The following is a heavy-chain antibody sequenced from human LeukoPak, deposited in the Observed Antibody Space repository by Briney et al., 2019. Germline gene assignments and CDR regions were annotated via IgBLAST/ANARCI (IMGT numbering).Heavy chain of an antibody. D-gene: IGHD5-18*01. CDR1: GFIVSSNY. J-gene: IGHJ4*02. V-gene: IGHV3-66*01. Sequence: GGSLRLSCAGSGFIVSSNYMSWVRQAAGKGLECVSVIYGSSRTYYADSVKGRFTISRDNSKNTVYLQMDSLRAEDTAVYYCARDRADGYNYGDYFDNWGRGTLVTVSS. CDR3: ARDRADGYNYGDYFDN. CDR2: IYGSSRT.